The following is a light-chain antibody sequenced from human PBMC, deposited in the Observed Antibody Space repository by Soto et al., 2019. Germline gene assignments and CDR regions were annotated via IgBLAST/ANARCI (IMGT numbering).Light chain of an antibody. CDR1: SGHSSYA. V-gene: IGLV4-69*01. J-gene: IGLJ2*01. CDR3: QTWGTDIVV. Sequence: QPVLTQSPSASASLGASVKLTCTLSSGHSSYAIAWHQQQPEKGPRYLMKLNSDGSHSKGDWIPDRFSGSSAGAERYLTISSRQSEEEADYYCQTWGTDIVVFGGGTQLTGL. CDR2: LNSDGSH.